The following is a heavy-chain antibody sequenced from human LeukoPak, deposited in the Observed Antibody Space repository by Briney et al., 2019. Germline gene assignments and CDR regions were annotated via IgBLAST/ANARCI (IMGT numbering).Heavy chain of an antibody. CDR1: GFTFSSYA. Sequence: GGSLRLPCAASGFTFSSYAMSWVRQAPGKGLEWVSAISGSGGSTYYADSVKGRFTISRDNSKNTLYLQMNSLRAEDTAVYYCAKQKRGYSGYDSQSHQWGQGTLVTVSS. CDR2: ISGSGGST. CDR3: AKQKRGYSGYDSQSHQ. V-gene: IGHV3-23*01. J-gene: IGHJ4*02. D-gene: IGHD5-12*01.